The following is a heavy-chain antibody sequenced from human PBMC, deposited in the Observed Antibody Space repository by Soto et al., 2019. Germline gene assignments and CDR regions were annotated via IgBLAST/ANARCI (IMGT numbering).Heavy chain of an antibody. D-gene: IGHD1-26*01. J-gene: IGHJ3*02. CDR1: GFTVSSNY. Sequence: EVQLVESGGGLVQPGGSLRLSCAASGFTVSSNYMSWVRQAPGRGLEWVSVTYPGGTTHYADSVKGRFTISRDNSKNTIDLQMNSLRADDTAMYYGTREFRTSGSRDAVDSWGQGTVVTVSS. V-gene: IGHV3-66*01. CDR2: TYPGGTT. CDR3: TREFRTSGSRDAVDS.